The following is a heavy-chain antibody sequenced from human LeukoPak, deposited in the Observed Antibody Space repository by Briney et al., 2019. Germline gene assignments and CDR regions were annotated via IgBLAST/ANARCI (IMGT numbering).Heavy chain of an antibody. V-gene: IGHV3-21*01. CDR1: GLTCSRHR. CDR3: ARVFYSRGVTTNFLDY. CDR2: ISSSSRYI. D-gene: IGHD2-21*02. Sequence: GGSLRRSSAAFGLTCSRHRSRWRRQAPRKGLEWVSSISSSSRYIYYADSVKGRFTISRDNAKNSLYLQLNSLRAEDTAVYYCARVFYSRGVTTNFLDYWGQGTPVTVSS. J-gene: IGHJ4*02.